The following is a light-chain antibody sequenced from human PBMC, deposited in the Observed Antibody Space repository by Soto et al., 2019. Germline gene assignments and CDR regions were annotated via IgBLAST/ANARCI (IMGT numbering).Light chain of an antibody. V-gene: IGKV3-20*01. J-gene: IGKJ1*01. CDR3: QQYGSSPCT. CDR2: GAS. Sequence: EIVLTQSPGTLSLSPGERATLSCRASQSVSSSYLAWYQQKPGQAPRLLIYGASSRATGIPDRFSGSGSGTDFNLTISRLEPEDFAVYYCQQYGSSPCTFGQGTKVEIK. CDR1: QSVSSSY.